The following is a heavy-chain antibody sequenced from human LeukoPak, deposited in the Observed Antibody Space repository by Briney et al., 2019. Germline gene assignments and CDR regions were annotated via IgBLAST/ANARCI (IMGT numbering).Heavy chain of an antibody. CDR3: ARDTGIGGKGYCGGGSCYNSADYYYYFYMDV. CDR1: GDSVSSNIAA. CDR2: TYYRSKWYN. V-gene: IGHV6-1*01. J-gene: IGHJ6*03. D-gene: IGHD2-15*01. Sequence: SQTLSLTCAISGDSVSSNIAAWNWIRQSPSRGLEWLGRTYYRSKWYNDYAVSVKSRITINPDISKNQFTLQLNSVTPEDTAVYYCARDTGIGGKGYCGGGSCYNSADYYYYFYMDVWGKGTTVTVSS.